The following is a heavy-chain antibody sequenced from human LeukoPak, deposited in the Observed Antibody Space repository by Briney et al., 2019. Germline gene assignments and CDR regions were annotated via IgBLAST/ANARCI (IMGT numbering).Heavy chain of an antibody. D-gene: IGHD3-16*01. CDR3: ATIGLSESFDY. V-gene: IGHV5-51*01. J-gene: IGHJ4*02. CDR2: IYPGGSNT. Sequence: GESLKISCQGSGYSFTSYWIAWVRQMPGKGLEWMGIIYPGGSNTRYSPSFQGQVTISADKSITTAYLQWSSLKASDTAIYYCATIGLSESFDYWGQGTLVSVSS. CDR1: GYSFTSYW.